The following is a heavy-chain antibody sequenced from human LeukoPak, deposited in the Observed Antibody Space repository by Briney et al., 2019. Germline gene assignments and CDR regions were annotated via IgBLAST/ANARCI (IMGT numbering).Heavy chain of an antibody. V-gene: IGHV3-23*01. D-gene: IGHD1-1*01. CDR2: ASGTGSST. Sequence: PGGSLRLSRGASRFTLSTHAMSWVRQTPEKGLEGVSSASGTGSSTYYADSVKGRFIISRDNSQNTLYLQINGLRAEDTAVYYCVKGRGTVNYYMDVWGKGTTVTVYS. CDR3: VKGRGTVNYYMDV. CDR1: RFTLSTHA. J-gene: IGHJ6*03.